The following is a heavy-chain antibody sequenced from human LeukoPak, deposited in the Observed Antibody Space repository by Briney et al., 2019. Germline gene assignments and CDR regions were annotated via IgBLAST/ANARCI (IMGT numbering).Heavy chain of an antibody. D-gene: IGHD3-22*01. Sequence: GSLRLSCAASGFTFSSYAMHWVRPAPGKGLEWVAVISYDGSNKYYADSVKGRFTISRDNSKNTLYLQMNSLRAEDTAVYYCARDLTYYDSSGYHDYWGQGTLVTVSS. CDR2: ISYDGSNK. CDR1: GFTFSSYA. CDR3: ARDLTYYDSSGYHDY. V-gene: IGHV3-30-3*01. J-gene: IGHJ4*02.